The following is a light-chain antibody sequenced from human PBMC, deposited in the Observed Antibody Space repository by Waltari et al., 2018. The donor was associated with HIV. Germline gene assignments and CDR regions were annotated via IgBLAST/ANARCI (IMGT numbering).Light chain of an antibody. Sequence: IVMTQSPAALSVSPGETATLSCRASQSVSSNLAWYQQKPGQAPRLLIYGASTRASGIPARFSGSGSGTEFTLTISSLQSVDFAVYYCQQYNNWPYTFGQGTKLEIK. CDR2: GAS. CDR3: QQYNNWPYT. J-gene: IGKJ2*01. V-gene: IGKV3-15*01. CDR1: QSVSSN.